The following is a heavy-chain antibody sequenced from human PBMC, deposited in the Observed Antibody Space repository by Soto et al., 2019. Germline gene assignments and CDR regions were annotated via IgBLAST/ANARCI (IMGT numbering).Heavy chain of an antibody. V-gene: IGHV4-34*01. CDR2: IDHTGST. CDR3: ARGKGYTGYDCFDP. D-gene: IGHD5-12*01. J-gene: IGHJ5*02. Sequence: TSETLSLTCAVYGGSFSGYYWSWIRQSPKKGLEWIGEIDHTGSTNYNPSLKSRVSISIDTSKNQFSLRLSSVTAADTAVYYCARGKGYTGYDCFDPWGQGTLVTVSS. CDR1: GGSFSGYY.